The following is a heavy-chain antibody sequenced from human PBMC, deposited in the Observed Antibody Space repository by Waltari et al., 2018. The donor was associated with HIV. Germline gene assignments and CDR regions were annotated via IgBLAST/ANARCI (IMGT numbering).Heavy chain of an antibody. D-gene: IGHD6-19*01. CDR3: ARVVMGEGSGWSYYFDY. V-gene: IGHV4-34*01. J-gene: IGHJ4*02. CDR2: INHIGST. CDR1: GGSFTGYS. Sequence: QVQLQQWGAGLLKPSETLSLTCAVYGGSFTGYSWTWIRQPPGKGLEWIGEINHIGSTNYKLSLESRVTISVDTSKNQFSLKLSSVTAADTAVYYCARVVMGEGSGWSYYFDYWGQGTLVTVSS.